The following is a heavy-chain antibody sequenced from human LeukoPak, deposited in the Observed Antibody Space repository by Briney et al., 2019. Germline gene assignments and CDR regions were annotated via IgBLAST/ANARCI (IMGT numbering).Heavy chain of an antibody. CDR1: GFTFDDYA. J-gene: IGHJ3*02. CDR3: AKGAVAATWSDAFDI. V-gene: IGHV3-9*03. D-gene: IGHD6-19*01. CDR2: ISWNSGSI. Sequence: PGGSLRLSCAASGFTFDDYAMHWVRQAPGKGLEWVSGISWNSGSIGYADSVKGRFTISRDNAKNSLYLQMNSLRAEDMALYYCAKGAVAATWSDAFDIWGQGTMVTVSS.